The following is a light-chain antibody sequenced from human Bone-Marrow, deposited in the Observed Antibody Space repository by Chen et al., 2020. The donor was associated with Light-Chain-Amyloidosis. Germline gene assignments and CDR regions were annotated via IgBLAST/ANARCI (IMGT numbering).Light chain of an antibody. CDR2: DDS. J-gene: IGLJ3*02. CDR1: NIGSTS. CDR3: QVWDRSSDRPV. Sequence: SYVLTQPSSVSVAPGQTATIACGGNNIGSTSVHWYQQTPCQAPLLVVYDDSYRPSGIPERLSGCNSGNTATLTIIRVEAGDEADYYCQVWDRSSDRPVFGGGTKLTVL. V-gene: IGLV3-21*02.